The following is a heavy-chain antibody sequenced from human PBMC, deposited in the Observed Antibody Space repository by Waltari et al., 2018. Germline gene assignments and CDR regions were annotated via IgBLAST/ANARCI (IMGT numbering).Heavy chain of an antibody. D-gene: IGHD3-22*01. CDR3: ARLHPMIVVVAASGYFDY. V-gene: IGHV4-39*01. CDR2: IYYSGRT. Sequence: QLQLQESGPGLVKPSETLSLTCTVSGGSISSSSYYWGWIRQPPGKGLEWIGSIYYSGRTYYNPSLKSRVTISVDTSKNQFSLKLSSVTAADTAVYYCARLHPMIVVVAASGYFDYWGQGTLVTVSS. CDR1: GGSISSSSYY. J-gene: IGHJ4*02.